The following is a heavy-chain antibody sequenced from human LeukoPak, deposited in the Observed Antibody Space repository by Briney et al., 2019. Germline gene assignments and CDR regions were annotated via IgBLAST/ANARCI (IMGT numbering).Heavy chain of an antibody. Sequence: SETLSLTCTVSGGSIGSYYWSWIRQPPGKGLEWIGDIYYSGSTNYNPSLKSRVTISVDTSKNQFSLKLSSVTAADTAVYYCAREGDDILTGFFDYWGQGTLATVSS. J-gene: IGHJ4*02. CDR2: IYYSGST. CDR3: AREGDDILTGFFDY. V-gene: IGHV4-59*01. D-gene: IGHD3-9*01. CDR1: GGSIGSYY.